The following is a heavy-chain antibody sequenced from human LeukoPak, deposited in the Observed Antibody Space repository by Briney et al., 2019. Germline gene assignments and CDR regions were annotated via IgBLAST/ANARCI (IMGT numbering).Heavy chain of an antibody. CDR2: INPNSGGT. D-gene: IGHD3-22*01. Sequence: ASVKVSCKASGYTFTGYYMHWVPQAPGQGLEWMGWINPNSGGTNYAQKFQGRVTMTRDTSISTAYMELSGLRSDDTAVYYCASPEVTYYYDSSGAYGMDVWGQGTTVTVSS. CDR3: ASPEVTYYYDSSGAYGMDV. CDR1: GYTFTGYY. J-gene: IGHJ6*02. V-gene: IGHV1-2*02.